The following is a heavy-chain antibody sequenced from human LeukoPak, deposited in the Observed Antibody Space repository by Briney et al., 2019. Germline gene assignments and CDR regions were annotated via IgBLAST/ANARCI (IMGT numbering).Heavy chain of an antibody. Sequence: ASVKVSCKASGYTFTSYYMHWVRQAPGQGLEWMGIINPSGGSTSYAQKFQGRVTMTRDTSTSTVYMELSSLRSEDPAVYYCARSRIAVAGPPSSWGQGTLVTVSS. CDR2: INPSGGST. J-gene: IGHJ4*02. CDR1: GYTFTSYY. V-gene: IGHV1-46*03. D-gene: IGHD6-19*01. CDR3: ARSRIAVAGPPSS.